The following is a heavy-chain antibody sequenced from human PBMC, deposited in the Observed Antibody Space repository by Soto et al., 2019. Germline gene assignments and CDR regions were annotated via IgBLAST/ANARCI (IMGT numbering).Heavy chain of an antibody. D-gene: IGHD2-21*02. Sequence: GGSLRLSCAASGFPFHYYWMHWVRQAPGQGLVWVSHIHSDGSTTTYADSVKGRFTISRDNAKNTLYLQMNSLRAEDTAVYYCVRGDKGGFDLWGQGTTVTVSS. CDR2: IHSDGSTT. CDR1: GFPFHYYW. J-gene: IGHJ3*01. V-gene: IGHV3-74*01. CDR3: VRGDKGGFDL.